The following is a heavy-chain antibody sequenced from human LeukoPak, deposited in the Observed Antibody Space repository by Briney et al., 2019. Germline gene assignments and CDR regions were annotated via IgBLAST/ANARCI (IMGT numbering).Heavy chain of an antibody. CDR2: INPKTGGT. D-gene: IGHD3-22*01. Sequence: ASVKVSCKASGYTFTDSYMHWVRQAPGQGLEWMGWINPKTGGTNYAQRFQGRVTMTRDTSISTAYMELSRLRSDDTAVYYCARDHYDSSGYYITYDYWGQGTLVTVSS. J-gene: IGHJ4*02. CDR3: ARDHYDSSGYYITYDY. CDR1: GYTFTDSY. V-gene: IGHV1-2*02.